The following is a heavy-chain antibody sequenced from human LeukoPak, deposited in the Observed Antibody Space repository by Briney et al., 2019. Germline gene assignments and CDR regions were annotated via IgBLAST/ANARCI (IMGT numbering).Heavy chain of an antibody. CDR3: ARFMTTVTTRAFDI. Sequence: KPSETLSLTCTVSGGSISSYYWSWIRQPAGKGLEWIGRIYTSGSTNYNPSLKSRVTMSVDTSKNQFSLKLSSVTAADTAVYYCARFMTTVTTRAFDIWGQGTMVTVSS. D-gene: IGHD4-17*01. J-gene: IGHJ3*02. CDR1: GGSISSYY. CDR2: IYTSGST. V-gene: IGHV4-4*07.